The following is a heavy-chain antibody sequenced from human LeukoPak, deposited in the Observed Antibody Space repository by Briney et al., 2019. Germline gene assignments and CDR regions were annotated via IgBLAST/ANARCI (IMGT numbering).Heavy chain of an antibody. CDR1: GFTFSSYT. V-gene: IGHV3-23*01. CDR2: ISGSGGST. J-gene: IGHJ4*02. Sequence: PGGSLRLSCAASGFTFSSYTMSWVRQAPGKGLEWVSAISGSGGSTYYADFVKGRFTISRDNSKNTLYLQMNSLRAEDTAVYYCAKEGGSRGYFDYWGQGTLVTVSS. CDR3: AKEGGSRGYFDY.